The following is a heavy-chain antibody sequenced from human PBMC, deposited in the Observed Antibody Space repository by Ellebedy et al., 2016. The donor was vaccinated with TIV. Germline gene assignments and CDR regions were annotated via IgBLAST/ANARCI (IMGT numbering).Heavy chain of an antibody. D-gene: IGHD3-22*01. V-gene: IGHV3-23*01. CDR3: AKLDSSGYYYGRFDY. CDR2: ISSSGVST. J-gene: IGHJ4*02. Sequence: GESLKISCAASGFTFRNFAMTWVRQAPGKGLEWVSSISSSGVSTDYADSVRGRFTISRDNSKNTLYLQMNSLRADDSAVYYCAKLDSSGYYYGRFDYWGQGTLVTVSS. CDR1: GFTFRNFA.